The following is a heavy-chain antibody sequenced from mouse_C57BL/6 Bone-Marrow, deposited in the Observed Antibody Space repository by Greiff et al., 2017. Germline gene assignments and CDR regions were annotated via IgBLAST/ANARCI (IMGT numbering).Heavy chain of an antibody. D-gene: IGHD1-1*01. Sequence: EVKLMASGGGLVKPGGSLKLSCAASGFTFSDYGMHWVRQAPEKGLEWVAYISSGSSTIYYADTVKGRFTISRDNAKNTLFLQMTSLRSEDTAMYYCARGTTVARHYYAMDYWGQGTSVTVSS. CDR2: ISSGSSTI. V-gene: IGHV5-17*01. CDR1: GFTFSDYG. CDR3: ARGTTVARHYYAMDY. J-gene: IGHJ4*01.